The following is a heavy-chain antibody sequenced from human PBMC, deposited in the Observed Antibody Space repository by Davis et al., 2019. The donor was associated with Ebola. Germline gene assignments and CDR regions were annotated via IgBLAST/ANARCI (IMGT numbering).Heavy chain of an antibody. CDR2: ITWKSGTI. Sequence: SLKISCAASGFTFDDYAMHWVRQVPGKGLEWVSGITWKSGTIGYADSVKGRFTISRDNAKNSLYLQMNSLRAEDTAVYYCAKNQGREVYSYHMDVWGTGTTVTVS. CDR3: AKNQGREVYSYHMDV. CDR1: GFTFDDYA. V-gene: IGHV3-9*01. J-gene: IGHJ6*03.